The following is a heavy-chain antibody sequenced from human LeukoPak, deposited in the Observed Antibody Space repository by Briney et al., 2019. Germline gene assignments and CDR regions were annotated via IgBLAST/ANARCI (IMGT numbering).Heavy chain of an antibody. CDR3: ARIYSGYDPPDAFDI. V-gene: IGHV1-2*02. J-gene: IGHJ3*02. D-gene: IGHD5-12*01. CDR1: GYTFTGYY. Sequence: ASVEVSCKASGYTFTGYYMHWVRQAPGQGLEWMGWINPNSGGTNYAQKFQGRVTMTRDTSISTAYMELNRLRSDDTAVYYCARIYSGYDPPDAFDIWGQGTTVTVSS. CDR2: INPNSGGT.